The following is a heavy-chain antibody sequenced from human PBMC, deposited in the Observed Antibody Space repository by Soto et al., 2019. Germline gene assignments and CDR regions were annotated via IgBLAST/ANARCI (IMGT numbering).Heavy chain of an antibody. CDR3: ARGEQYSGRTFDY. D-gene: IGHD1-26*01. J-gene: IGHJ4*01. Sequence: SQTLSLTCVITGDSVSSNSAGWSWVRQSPSRGLEWLGRTYYRSKWYYEYAVSVRGRITINPDTSKNQYSLQLNSVTPEDTAVYFCARGEQYSGRTFDYWGQGTLVTVSS. CDR1: GDSVSSNSAG. V-gene: IGHV6-1*01. CDR2: TYYRSKWYY.